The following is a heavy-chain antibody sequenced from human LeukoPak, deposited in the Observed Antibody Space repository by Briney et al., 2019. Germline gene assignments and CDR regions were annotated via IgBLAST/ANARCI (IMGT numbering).Heavy chain of an antibody. D-gene: IGHD5-12*01. V-gene: IGHV1-24*01. CDR3: ATDLMGGGYSGYDLIDY. Sequence: ASVKVSCKVSGYTLTELSMHWVRQAPGKGLEWMGGFDPGDGETIYAQKFQGRVTMTEDTSTDTAYMELSSLRSEDTAVYYCATDLMGGGYSGYDLIDYWGQGTLVTVSS. J-gene: IGHJ4*02. CDR2: FDPGDGET. CDR1: GYTLTELS.